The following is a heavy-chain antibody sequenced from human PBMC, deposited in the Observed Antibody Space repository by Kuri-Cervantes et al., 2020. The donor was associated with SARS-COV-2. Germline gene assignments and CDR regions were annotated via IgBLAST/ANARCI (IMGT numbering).Heavy chain of an antibody. J-gene: IGHJ3*02. Sequence: GGSLRLSCAASGFTFSSYWMSWVRQAPGKGLEWVANIKQDGSEKYYVDSVKGRFTISRDNAKNSQYLQMNSLRAEDTAVYYCARDPFHRYYGSGSYHSPSDAFDIWGQGTMVTVSS. D-gene: IGHD3-10*01. V-gene: IGHV3-7*01. CDR3: ARDPFHRYYGSGSYHSPSDAFDI. CDR2: IKQDGSEK. CDR1: GFTFSSYW.